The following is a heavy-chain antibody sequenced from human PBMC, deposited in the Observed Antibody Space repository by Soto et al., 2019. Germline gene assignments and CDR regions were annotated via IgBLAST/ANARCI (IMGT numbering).Heavy chain of an antibody. CDR2: ISYDGSNK. CDR3: AKESRFTIFGVVTPPDHYYYYMDV. J-gene: IGHJ6*03. CDR1: GFTFSSYG. Sequence: GGSLRLSCAASGFTFSSYGMHWVRQAPGKGLEWVAVISYDGSNKYYADSVKGRFTISRDNSKNTLYLQMNSLRAEDTAVYYCAKESRFTIFGVVTPPDHYYYYMDVWGKGTTVTVSS. V-gene: IGHV3-30*18. D-gene: IGHD3-3*01.